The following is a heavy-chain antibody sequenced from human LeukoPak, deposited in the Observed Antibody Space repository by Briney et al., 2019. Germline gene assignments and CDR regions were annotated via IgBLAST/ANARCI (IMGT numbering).Heavy chain of an antibody. J-gene: IGHJ5*02. D-gene: IGHD3-3*01. Sequence: GASVKVSCKASGGTFSSYAISWVRQAPGQGLEWMGGIIPIFGTANYAQKFQGRVTITTDESTSTAYMELSSLRPEDTAVYYCARGNDFWSGSMTNWFDPWGQGTLVTVSS. CDR1: GGTFSSYA. CDR2: IIPIFGTA. CDR3: ARGNDFWSGSMTNWFDP. V-gene: IGHV1-69*05.